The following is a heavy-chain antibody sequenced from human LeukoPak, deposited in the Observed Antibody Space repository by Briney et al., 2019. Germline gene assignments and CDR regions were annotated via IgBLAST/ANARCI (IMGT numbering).Heavy chain of an antibody. CDR3: ARGGTTVAGTFWFDP. J-gene: IGHJ5*02. CDR2: VYHTGSS. Sequence: SETLSLTCAVSGDSISSSNWWSWVRQPPGKGLEWIGEVYHTGSSNYNPSLKSRVTISVDKSKSQFSLKLSSVTAADTAVYYYARGGTTVAGTFWFDPWGQGTLVTVSS. D-gene: IGHD6-19*01. V-gene: IGHV4-4*02. CDR1: GDSISSSNW.